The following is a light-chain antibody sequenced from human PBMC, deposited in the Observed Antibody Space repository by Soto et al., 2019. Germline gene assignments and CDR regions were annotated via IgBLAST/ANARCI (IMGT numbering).Light chain of an antibody. CDR2: AAS. Sequence: DIQMTQSPSSLSASVGDRGTMTCRARQSISSYLNWYQQKPGKAPKLLIYAASSLQSGVPSTFSGSGSGADFTLTIRSLKPEDLATYYCQQSYSTLKWTVGPGTKGDIK. J-gene: IGKJ1*01. CDR1: QSISSY. V-gene: IGKV1-39*01. CDR3: QQSYSTLKWT.